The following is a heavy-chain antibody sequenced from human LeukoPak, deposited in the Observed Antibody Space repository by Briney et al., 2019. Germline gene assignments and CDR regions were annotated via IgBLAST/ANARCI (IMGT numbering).Heavy chain of an antibody. J-gene: IGHJ3*01. CDR3: VRGWGSNVYASAFDV. V-gene: IGHV3-30-3*01. CDR1: GFTLSSYA. CDR2: ISYDGSNK. Sequence: GGSLRLSCAAFGFTLSSYAMNWARQAPGKGLEWVAVISYDGSNKYYADSVKGRFTISRDNSKNTLYLQMNDLRAEDTAVYFCVRGWGSNVYASAFDVWGQGTMVTVSS. D-gene: IGHD3-16*01.